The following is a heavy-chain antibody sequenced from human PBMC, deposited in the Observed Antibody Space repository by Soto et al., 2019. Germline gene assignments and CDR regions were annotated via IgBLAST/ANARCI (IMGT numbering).Heavy chain of an antibody. J-gene: IGHJ6*02. CDR1: GFTFSSYA. Sequence: QVQLVESGGGVVQPGRSLRLSCAASGFTFSSYAMHWVRQAPGKGLEWVAVISYDGSNKYYADSVKGRFTISRDNSKNTLYLQMNSLRAEDTAVYYCARDPAKQLVAPPGYCMDVWGQGTTVTVSS. CDR3: ARDPAKQLVAPPGYCMDV. CDR2: ISYDGSNK. D-gene: IGHD6-6*01. V-gene: IGHV3-30-3*01.